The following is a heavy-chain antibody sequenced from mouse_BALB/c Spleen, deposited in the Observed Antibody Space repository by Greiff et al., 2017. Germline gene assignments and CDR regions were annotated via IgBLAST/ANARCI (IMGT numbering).Heavy chain of an antibody. Sequence: QVQLKQSGPGILQPSQTLSLTCSFSGFSLSTSGMGVSWIRQPSGKGLEWLAHIYWDDDKRYNPSLKSRLTISKDTSRNQVFLKITSVDTADTATYYCARRDGSSYPFAYWGQGTLVTVSA. J-gene: IGHJ3*01. D-gene: IGHD1-1*01. CDR3: ARRDGSSYPFAY. V-gene: IGHV8-12*01. CDR1: GFSLSTSGMG. CDR2: IYWDDDK.